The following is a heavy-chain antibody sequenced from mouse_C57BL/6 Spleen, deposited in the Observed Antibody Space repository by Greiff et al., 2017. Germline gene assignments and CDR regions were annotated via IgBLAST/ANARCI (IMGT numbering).Heavy chain of an antibody. V-gene: IGHV2-2*01. CDR3: ARNNWEYYFDD. J-gene: IGHJ2*01. CDR2: LWSGGST. D-gene: IGHD4-1*02. CDR1: GFSLTSYG. Sequence: VQLQQSGPGLVQPSQSLSITCTVSGFSLTSYGVHWVRQSPGKGLEWLGVLWSGGSTDYNAAFISRLSISNDNSKSQVFFKMSSLQADDTAICYCARNNWEYYFDDWGQGTTLTVAS.